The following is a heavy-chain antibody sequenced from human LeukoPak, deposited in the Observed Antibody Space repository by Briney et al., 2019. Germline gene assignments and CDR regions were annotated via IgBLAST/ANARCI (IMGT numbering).Heavy chain of an antibody. CDR2: INTNTGNP. CDR1: GYTFTGYY. V-gene: IGHV7-4-1*02. J-gene: IGHJ4*02. D-gene: IGHD2-8*01. CDR3: ARGEVLMVYAERFDY. Sequence: GASVKVSCKASGYTFTGYYMHWVRQAPGQGLEWMGWINTNTGNPTYAQGFTGRFVFSLDTSVSTAYLQISSLKAEDTAVYYCARGEVLMVYAERFDYWGQGTLVTVSS.